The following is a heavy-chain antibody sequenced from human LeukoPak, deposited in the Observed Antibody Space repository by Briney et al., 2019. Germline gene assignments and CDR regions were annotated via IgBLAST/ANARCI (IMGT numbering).Heavy chain of an antibody. CDR1: GSKFISYW. V-gene: IGHV5-51*01. D-gene: IGHD3-10*01. J-gene: IGHJ4*02. CDR2: IYPGESDT. Sequence: GESLEISCKASGSKFISYWIGWGRQEPGKGVEWMGIIYPGESDTRYSPSFEGQVTISVDKSSSTAYLQWSRLEASDTAIYYCARQTRDGSGSRGYFFDFWGQGTLVTVSS. CDR3: ARQTRDGSGSRGYFFDF.